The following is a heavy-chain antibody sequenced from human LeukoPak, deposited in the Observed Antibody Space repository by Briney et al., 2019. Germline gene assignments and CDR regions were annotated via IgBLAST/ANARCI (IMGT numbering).Heavy chain of an antibody. CDR2: ISYDGSNK. V-gene: IGHV3-30*04. D-gene: IGHD4-17*01. Sequence: GGSLRLSCAASGFTFSSYAMHWVRQAPGKGLEWVAVISYDGSNKYYADSVKGRFTISRDNSKNTLYLQMNSLRAEDTAVYYCARDRYGDYGMDVWGQGTTVAVSS. CDR3: ARDRYGDYGMDV. J-gene: IGHJ6*02. CDR1: GFTFSSYA.